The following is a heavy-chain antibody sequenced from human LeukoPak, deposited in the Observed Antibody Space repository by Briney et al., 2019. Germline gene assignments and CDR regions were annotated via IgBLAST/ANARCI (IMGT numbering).Heavy chain of an antibody. V-gene: IGHV4-59*11. CDR2: IHYSGST. CDR1: GGSISGHF. Sequence: PSETLSLTCTVSGGSISGHFWSWIRQPPGKGLELTGHIHYSGSTFYKPSPKSRVTISLDSSRNQFSLRLTSVTAADTAVYYCARFSSEGSGDSCYLDYWGQGTLVTVSS. CDR3: ARFSSEGSGDSCYLDY. D-gene: IGHD2-15*01. J-gene: IGHJ4*02.